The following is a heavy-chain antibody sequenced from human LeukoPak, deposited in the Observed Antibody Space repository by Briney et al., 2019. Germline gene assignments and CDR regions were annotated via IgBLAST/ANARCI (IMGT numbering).Heavy chain of an antibody. CDR1: GFTFSSYA. J-gene: IGHJ4*02. V-gene: IGHV3-23*01. CDR2: FSGSVTGRGGTT. Sequence: GGSLRLSCEASGFTFSSYAMSWVRQSPSRGLEWVSSFSGSVTGRGGTTYYADSVKGRFTISRDNLNNTLFLQMNNLRAEDTAVYYCARDSPERGYSYGPLDNYFDYWGQGTLVTVSS. D-gene: IGHD5-18*01. CDR3: ARDSPERGYSYGPLDNYFDY.